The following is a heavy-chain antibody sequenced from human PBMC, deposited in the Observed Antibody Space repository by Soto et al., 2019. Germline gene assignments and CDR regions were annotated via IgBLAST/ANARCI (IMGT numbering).Heavy chain of an antibody. D-gene: IGHD3-3*01. V-gene: IGHV3-21*01. Sequence: GGSLRLSCAASGFTFSSCSMTWVRQAPGKGLEWVSSISSNSKYIHHADSVKGRFTISRDNAKNSLYLQMNSLRAEDTAVYYCARENYDFWSGYYSGGWFDPWGQGTLVTVSS. CDR3: ARENYDFWSGYYSGGWFDP. J-gene: IGHJ5*02. CDR2: ISSNSKYI. CDR1: GFTFSSCS.